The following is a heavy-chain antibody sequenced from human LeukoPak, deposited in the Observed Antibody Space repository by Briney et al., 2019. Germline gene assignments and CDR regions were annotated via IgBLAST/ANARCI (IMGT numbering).Heavy chain of an antibody. CDR3: ARHEGSYGDYYYFDY. CDR2: IYYSGST. V-gene: IGHV4-59*08. CDR1: GGSISSYY. D-gene: IGHD4-17*01. Sequence: SETLSLTCTVSGGSISSYYWSWIRQPPGKGLEWIGYIYYSGSTNYNPSLKSRVTISVDTSKNQFSLKLSSVTAADTAVYYCARHEGSYGDYYYFDYWGQGTLVTASS. J-gene: IGHJ4*02.